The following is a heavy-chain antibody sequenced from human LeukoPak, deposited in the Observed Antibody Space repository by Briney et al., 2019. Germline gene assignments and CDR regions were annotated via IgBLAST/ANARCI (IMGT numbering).Heavy chain of an antibody. CDR3: AKDDGYAFGY. J-gene: IGHJ4*02. CDR2: ISGSGGST. D-gene: IGHD3-16*01. Sequence: GGSLRLSCAASGFTFSSYAMSWVRRAPGQGLEWVSAISGSGGSTYYADSVKGRFTISRDNSKNTLYLQMNSLRAEDTAVYYCAKDDGYAFGYWGQGTLVTVSS. CDR1: GFTFSSYA. V-gene: IGHV3-23*01.